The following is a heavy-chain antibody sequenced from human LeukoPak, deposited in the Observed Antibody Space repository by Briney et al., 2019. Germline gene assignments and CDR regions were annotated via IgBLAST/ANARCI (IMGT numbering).Heavy chain of an antibody. J-gene: IGHJ6*03. CDR1: GYTFTGYY. CDR2: INPNSGGT. V-gene: IGHV1-2*02. CDR3: AKDAQYYDFWSGDYYYYYMDV. Sequence: ASVKVSCKASGYTFTGYYMHWVRQAPGQGLEWMGWINPNSGGTNYAQKFQGRVTMTRDTSISTAYMELSRLRSDDTAVYYCAKDAQYYDFWSGDYYYYYMDVWGKGTTVTVSS. D-gene: IGHD3-3*01.